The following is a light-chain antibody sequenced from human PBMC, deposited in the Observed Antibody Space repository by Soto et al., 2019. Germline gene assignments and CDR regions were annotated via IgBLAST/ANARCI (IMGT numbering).Light chain of an antibody. V-gene: IGKV1-33*01. CDR3: QQYYGLPPLT. CDR2: HAS. J-gene: IGKJ5*01. Sequence: DIQMTQSPSSLSASIGDRVTITCQASQNITNNLSWYQQKPGKAPNLLIYHASKLATGVTSRFSGSGSGTDFSFIITSLQREDLATYYCQQYYGLPPLTFGQGTRLESK. CDR1: QNITNN.